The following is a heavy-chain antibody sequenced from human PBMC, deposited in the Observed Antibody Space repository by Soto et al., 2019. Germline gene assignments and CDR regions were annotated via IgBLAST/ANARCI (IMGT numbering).Heavy chain of an antibody. CDR1: GFTFNDYT. CDR3: AKYEVGRLYFDY. J-gene: IGHJ4*02. V-gene: IGHV3-43*01. D-gene: IGHD1-26*01. Sequence: DVQLVESGGVVVQPGGSLRLSCAASGFTFNDYTMHWVRQAPGKGLEWVSLITWDGISTYYADSVKGRFTISRDNSKNSLYLQMNSLRTEDTALYYWAKYEVGRLYFDYWGKGTLVTVSS. CDR2: ITWDGIST.